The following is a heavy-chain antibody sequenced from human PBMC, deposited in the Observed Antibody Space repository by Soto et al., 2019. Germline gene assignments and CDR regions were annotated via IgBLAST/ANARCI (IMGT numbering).Heavy chain of an antibody. Sequence: QVQLVESGGGVVQPGRSLRLSCAASGFTFSSYGMHWVSQAPGKGLEWVAVIWYDGSNKYYADSVKGRFTISRDNSKNMLYLQMNSLTAEDTAVYYCARDHRYYYDRSCYYGYFDHWGQGTLVTVSS. CDR3: ARDHRYYYDRSCYYGYFDH. CDR1: GFTFSSYG. CDR2: IWYDGSNK. J-gene: IGHJ4*02. V-gene: IGHV3-33*01. D-gene: IGHD3-22*01.